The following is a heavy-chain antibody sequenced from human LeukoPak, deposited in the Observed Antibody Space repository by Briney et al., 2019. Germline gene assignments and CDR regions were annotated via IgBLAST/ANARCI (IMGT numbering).Heavy chain of an antibody. V-gene: IGHV4-61*02. CDR2: IYTSGST. D-gene: IGHD3-22*01. CDR3: ASAYYYDGSGAFDY. Sequence: SQTLSLTCTVSGGSISSGSYYWSWIRQPAGKGLEWIGRIYTSGSTNYNPSLKSRVTISVDRSKNQFSLKLSSVTAADTAVYYCASAYYYDGSGAFDYWGQGTLVTVSS. CDR1: GGSISSGSYY. J-gene: IGHJ4*02.